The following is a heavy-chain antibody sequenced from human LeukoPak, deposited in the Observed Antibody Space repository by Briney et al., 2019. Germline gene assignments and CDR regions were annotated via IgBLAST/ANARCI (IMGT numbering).Heavy chain of an antibody. CDR3: ARDLSGSYYPGG. CDR2: IIPIFGTA. D-gene: IGHD1-26*01. Sequence: GSSVKVSCKASGGTFSSYAISWVRRAPGQGLEWVRRIIPIFGTANYAQKFQGRVTITTDESTSTAYMELSSLRSEDTAVYYCARDLSGSYYPGGWGQGTLLTVSS. J-gene: IGHJ4*02. V-gene: IGHV1-69*05. CDR1: GGTFSSYA.